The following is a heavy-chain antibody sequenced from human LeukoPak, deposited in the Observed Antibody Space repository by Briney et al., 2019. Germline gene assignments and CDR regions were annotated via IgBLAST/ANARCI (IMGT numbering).Heavy chain of an antibody. D-gene: IGHD6-13*01. V-gene: IGHV3-21*01. CDR3: ARVAVAGPTGWFDP. CDR1: GFALNSYS. J-gene: IGHJ5*02. Sequence: GGSLRLSCAASGFALNSYSLAWVRQAPGKGLEWVSSISSTSAYIHYAGSVKGRFTISRDNIGNVVYMQMSSLRAEDTAVYYCARVAVAGPTGWFDPWGQGTLVTVSS. CDR2: ISSTSAYI.